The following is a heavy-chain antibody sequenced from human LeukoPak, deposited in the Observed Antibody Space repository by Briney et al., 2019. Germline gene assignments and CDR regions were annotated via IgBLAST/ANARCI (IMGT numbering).Heavy chain of an antibody. J-gene: IGHJ4*02. V-gene: IGHV3-30*18. CDR2: ISYDGGNK. D-gene: IGHD3-16*02. CDR1: GFTFSSYG. Sequence: GGSLRLSCAASGFTFSSYGMHWVRQAPGKGLEWVAVISYDGGNKYYADSVKGRFTISRDNSKNTLYLQMNSLRAEDTAVYYCAKDGAFGGVIVEYYFDYWGQGTLVTVSS. CDR3: AKDGAFGGVIVEYYFDY.